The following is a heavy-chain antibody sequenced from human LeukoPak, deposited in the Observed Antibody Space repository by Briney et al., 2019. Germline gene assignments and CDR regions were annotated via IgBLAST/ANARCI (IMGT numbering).Heavy chain of an antibody. Sequence: SVTLSLTCTVSGGSISDYYRGWIRQPPGKGLEWIGYFYNSGSSTYNPSLKSRVTISVDTSKEQFSLKVNSVTAADTAVYYCTRGAGWLIDYWGQGILVTVSS. D-gene: IGHD3-16*01. CDR2: FYNSGSS. CDR1: GGSISDYY. CDR3: TRGAGWLIDY. J-gene: IGHJ4*02. V-gene: IGHV4-59*01.